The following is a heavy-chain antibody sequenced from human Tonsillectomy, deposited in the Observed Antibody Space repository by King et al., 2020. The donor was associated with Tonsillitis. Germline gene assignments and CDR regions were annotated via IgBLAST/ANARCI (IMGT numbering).Heavy chain of an antibody. Sequence: VQLVESGGGLVQPGGSLRLSCAASGFSVSSNYMSWVRQAPGKGLEWVSVIYNGGSKYYAASVKGSCTISRDNSKNTLYLQMNSLRAEDTAVFYCARDPSSWNWGQGTLVTVSS. J-gene: IGHJ4*02. V-gene: IGHV3-66*01. D-gene: IGHD6-6*01. CDR3: ARDPSSWN. CDR1: GFSVSSNY. CDR2: IYNGGSK.